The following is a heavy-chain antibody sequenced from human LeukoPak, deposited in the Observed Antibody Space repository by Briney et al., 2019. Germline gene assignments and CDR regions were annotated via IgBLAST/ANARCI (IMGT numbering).Heavy chain of an antibody. CDR1: GYTFTSYY. J-gene: IGHJ4*02. Sequence: ASVKVSCKASGYTFTSYYMHWVRQAPGQGLEWMGIINPSGGSTSYAQKFQGRVTMTRGTSTSTVYMELSSLRSEDTAVYYCAKDLVYGSGSYSQFDYWGQGTLVTVSS. CDR2: INPSGGST. CDR3: AKDLVYGSGSYSQFDY. D-gene: IGHD3-10*01. V-gene: IGHV1-46*01.